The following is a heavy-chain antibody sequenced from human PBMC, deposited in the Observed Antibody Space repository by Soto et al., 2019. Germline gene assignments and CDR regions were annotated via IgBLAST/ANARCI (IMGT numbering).Heavy chain of an antibody. V-gene: IGHV3-30-3*01. CDR3: AKGWCDS. Sequence: GGSLRLSCAASGFTFSSYAMHWVRQAPGKGLEWVAVISYDGSNKYYADSVKGRFTISRDNSKNTLDLQMNSLRVEDTAVYYCAKGWCDSWGQGTLVTVSS. J-gene: IGHJ5*01. CDR2: ISYDGSNK. CDR1: GFTFSSYA.